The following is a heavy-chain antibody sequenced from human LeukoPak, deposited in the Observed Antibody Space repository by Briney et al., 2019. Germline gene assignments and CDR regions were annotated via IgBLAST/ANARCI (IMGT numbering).Heavy chain of an antibody. CDR3: AKPQYYYDSSGFDY. CDR1: GFTFSSYG. Sequence: GGSLRLSCAASGFTFSSYGMHWVRQAPGKGLEWVSAISGSGGSTYYADSVKGRFTISRDNSKNTLYLQMNSLRAEDTAVYYCAKPQYYYDSSGFDYWGQGTLVTVSS. CDR2: ISGSGGST. D-gene: IGHD3-22*01. V-gene: IGHV3-23*01. J-gene: IGHJ4*02.